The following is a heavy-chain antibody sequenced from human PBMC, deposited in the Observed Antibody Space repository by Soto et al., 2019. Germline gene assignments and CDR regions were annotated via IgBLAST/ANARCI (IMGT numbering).Heavy chain of an antibody. V-gene: IGHV4-4*02. Sequence: QVQLQESGPGLVKPSETLSLTCAVSSGALSSGNWWSWVRQPPGGGLEGIGGIYYTGDTNYNPCLTRRVTITVDKSKIQSSLELKSATAADTAVYYCARGFSSGSGWMYYFAFWGQGTLVSVSS. D-gene: IGHD6-25*01. CDR1: SGALSSGNW. J-gene: IGHJ4*02. CDR3: ARGFSSGSGWMYYFAF. CDR2: IYYTGDT.